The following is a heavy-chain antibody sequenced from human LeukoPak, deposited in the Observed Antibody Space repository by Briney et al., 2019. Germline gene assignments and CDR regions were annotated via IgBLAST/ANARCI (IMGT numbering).Heavy chain of an antibody. CDR1: GFTFSSYG. Sequence: GRSLRLSCAASGFTFSSYGMHWVRQAPGKGLEWVAVISYDGSNKYYADSVKGRFTISRDNSKNTLYLQMNSLRAEDTAVYYCARSEWLTDFDYWGQGTLVTVSS. D-gene: IGHD6-19*01. CDR2: ISYDGSNK. CDR3: ARSEWLTDFDY. J-gene: IGHJ4*02. V-gene: IGHV3-30*03.